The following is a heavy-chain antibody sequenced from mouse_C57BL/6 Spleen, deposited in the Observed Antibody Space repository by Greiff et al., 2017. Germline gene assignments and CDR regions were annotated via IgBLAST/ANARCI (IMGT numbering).Heavy chain of an antibody. J-gene: IGHJ4*01. Sequence: VQLQQSGPELVKPGASVKISCKASGYTFTDYYINWVKQRPGQGLEWIGWIFPGSGSTYYNEKFKGKATLTVDKSSSTAYMLLSSLTSEDSAVYFCARREEIYYGNYDAMDYWGQGTSGTVSS. V-gene: IGHV1-75*01. CDR1: GYTFTDYY. D-gene: IGHD2-1*01. CDR2: IFPGSGST. CDR3: ARREEIYYGNYDAMDY.